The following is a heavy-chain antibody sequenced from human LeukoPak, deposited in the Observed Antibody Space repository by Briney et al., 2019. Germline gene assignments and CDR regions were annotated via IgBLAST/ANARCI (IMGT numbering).Heavy chain of an antibody. CDR1: GLTFSSYE. J-gene: IGHJ6*02. Sequence: GGSLRLSCAASGLTFSSYEMNWVRQAPGKGLEWVSYISSSGSTIYYADSVKGRFTISRDNAKNSLYLQMNSLRAEDTAVYYCARVSPYGSGSYTYYYYYYGMDVWGQGTTVTVSS. V-gene: IGHV3-48*03. CDR3: ARVSPYGSGSYTYYYYYYGMDV. CDR2: ISSSGSTI. D-gene: IGHD3-10*01.